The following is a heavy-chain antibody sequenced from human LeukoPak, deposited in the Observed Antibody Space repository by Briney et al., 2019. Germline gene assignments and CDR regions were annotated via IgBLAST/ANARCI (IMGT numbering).Heavy chain of an antibody. CDR2: IWYDGSNK. CDR3: ARNSYGMDV. V-gene: IGHV3-33*01. Sequence: PGGSLRLSCAASGFTFSSYGMHWVRQAPGKGLEWVAVIWYDGSNKYYADSVRGRFTISRDNSKNTLYLQMNSLRAEDTAVCYCARNSYGMDVWGQGTTVTVSS. CDR1: GFTFSSYG. J-gene: IGHJ6*02.